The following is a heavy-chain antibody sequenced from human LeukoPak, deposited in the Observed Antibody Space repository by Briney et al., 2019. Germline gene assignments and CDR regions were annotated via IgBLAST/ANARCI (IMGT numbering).Heavy chain of an antibody. D-gene: IGHD3-10*01. J-gene: IGHJ5*02. CDR2: IYYSGST. V-gene: IGHV4-39*07. CDR1: GGSISSSSYY. CDR3: ARDGGTMVRGVKGKNWFDP. Sequence: PSETLSLTCTVSGGSISSSSYYWGWIRRPPGKGLEWIRSIYYSGSTYYNPSLKSRVTISVDTSKNQFSLKLRSVTAADTAVYYCARDGGTMVRGVKGKNWFDPWGQGTLVTVSS.